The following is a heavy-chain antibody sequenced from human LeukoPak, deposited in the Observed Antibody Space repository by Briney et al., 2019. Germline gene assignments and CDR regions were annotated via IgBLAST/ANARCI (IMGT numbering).Heavy chain of an antibody. Sequence: GGSLRLSCVASGFIFTKYWMTWVRQAPGKGLEWVARLHPDGSERNYVGSVEGHFTVFGDNAKSSLFLQMHSLRVEDTAVYYCARGGYSFDYLGQGTLVTVPP. CDR3: ARGGYSFDY. V-gene: IGHV3-7*01. D-gene: IGHD5-12*01. CDR2: LHPDGSER. CDR1: GFIFTKYW. J-gene: IGHJ4*02.